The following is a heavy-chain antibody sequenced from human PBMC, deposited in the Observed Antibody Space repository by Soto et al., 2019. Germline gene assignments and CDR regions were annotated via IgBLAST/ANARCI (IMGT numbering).Heavy chain of an antibody. D-gene: IGHD1-7*01. V-gene: IGHV3-23*01. Sequence: EVQLLESGGGLVQPGGSLRLSCAASGFTFSSYAMSWVRQAPGKGLEWVSAISGSGGSTYYADSVKGRFTISRDNSRNTLYLQMNSLRAEDTAVYYCAKDYSRARNSGVDYWGQGTLVTVSS. J-gene: IGHJ4*02. CDR3: AKDYSRARNSGVDY. CDR2: ISGSGGST. CDR1: GFTFSSYA.